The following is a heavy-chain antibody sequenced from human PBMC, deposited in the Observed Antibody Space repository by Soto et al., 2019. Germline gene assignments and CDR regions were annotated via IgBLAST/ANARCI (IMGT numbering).Heavy chain of an antibody. CDR3: APNPYRGVDY. V-gene: IGHV4-39*01. Sequence: SETLSLTCTVSGGSISSGSYYWGWIRQPPGKGLEWIGSIYYSGSTYYNPSLKSRVTISVDTSKNQFSLKLSSVTAADTAMYYCAPNPYRGVDYWGQGTLVTVSS. D-gene: IGHD3-10*01. J-gene: IGHJ4*02. CDR1: GGSISSGSYY. CDR2: IYYSGST.